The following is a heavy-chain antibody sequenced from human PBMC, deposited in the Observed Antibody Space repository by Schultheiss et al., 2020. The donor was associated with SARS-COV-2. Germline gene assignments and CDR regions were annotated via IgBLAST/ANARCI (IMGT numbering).Heavy chain of an antibody. Sequence: GGSLRLSCAASGFSFPNYEMNWVRQAPGKCLEWVSYISTTGDTIYYADSVKGRFTISRDNAKNSLYLQMNSLRDEDTAVYYCVRGQTNLDNWFDPWGQGTLGTVSS. J-gene: IGHJ5*02. D-gene: IGHD4/OR15-4a*01. V-gene: IGHV3-48*03. CDR3: VRGQTNLDNWFDP. CDR1: GFSFPNYE. CDR2: ISTTGDTI.